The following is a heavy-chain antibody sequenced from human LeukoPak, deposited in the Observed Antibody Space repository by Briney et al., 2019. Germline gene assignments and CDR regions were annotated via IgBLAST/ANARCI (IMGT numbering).Heavy chain of an antibody. CDR2: IYYSGNT. J-gene: IGHJ4*02. CDR1: GGSISSGSDY. CDR3: ATSRSANYFSGY. Sequence: MSSETLSLTCAVSGGSISSGSDYWGWIRQPPGKGLEWIGTIYYSGNTYYNPSLKSRVTISVDTSKNQFSLKLSSVTAADTAVYYCATSRSANYFSGYWGQGTLVTVSS. V-gene: IGHV4-39*07. D-gene: IGHD4/OR15-4a*01.